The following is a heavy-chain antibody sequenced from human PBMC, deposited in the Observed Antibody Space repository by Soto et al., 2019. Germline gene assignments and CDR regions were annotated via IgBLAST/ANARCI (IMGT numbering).Heavy chain of an antibody. CDR2: INPSGGST. V-gene: IGHV1-46*01. Sequence: QVQLVQSGAEVKKPGASVKVSCKASGYTFTSDYMHWVRQAPGQGLEWMGIINPSGGSTSYAQKFQGRVTMTRDTSKSTVYMELSSLRSEDTALYYCARQARYCTNGVCSAYGMDVWGQGTTVTVSS. CDR1: GYTFTSDY. J-gene: IGHJ6*02. D-gene: IGHD2-8*01. CDR3: ARQARYCTNGVCSAYGMDV.